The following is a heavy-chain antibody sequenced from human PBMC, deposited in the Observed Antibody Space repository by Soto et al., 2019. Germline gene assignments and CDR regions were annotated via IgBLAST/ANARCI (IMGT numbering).Heavy chain of an antibody. J-gene: IGHJ4*02. CDR1: GYDFTTYG. CDR2: ISAHNGNT. D-gene: IGHD1-1*01. CDR3: ARGRYGDY. Sequence: QVHLVQSGAEVKKLGASVKVSCKGSGYDFTTYGITWVRQAPGQGLEWMAWISAHNGNTDYAQKLQGRVTVTRDTSTSTAYMELRSLRSDDTAVYYCARGRYGDYWGQGALVTVSS. V-gene: IGHV1-18*01.